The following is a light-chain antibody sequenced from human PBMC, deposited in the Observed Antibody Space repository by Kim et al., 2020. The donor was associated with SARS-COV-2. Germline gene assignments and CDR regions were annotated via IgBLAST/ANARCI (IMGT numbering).Light chain of an antibody. CDR1: SSDAGRDKF. J-gene: IGLJ1*01. Sequence: QSALTQLPSASGSPGQSVTISCTGISSDAGRDKFVSWYQQYPGKAPKLIIFEVNKRPAGVPDRFSGSKSGNTASLTISGLQADDEAEYFCSSYAGSNNCVFGSGTKVTVL. CDR2: EVN. CDR3: SSYAGSNNCV. V-gene: IGLV2-8*01.